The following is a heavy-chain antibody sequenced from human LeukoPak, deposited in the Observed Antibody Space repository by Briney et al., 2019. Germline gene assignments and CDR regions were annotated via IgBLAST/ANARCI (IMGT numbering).Heavy chain of an antibody. CDR2: IYYSGTT. D-gene: IGHD4-17*01. Sequence: SETLSLTCTVPGGYISNYFWNWIRQPPGKGLQWIGSIYYSGTTNYNPSLKSRVTMSVGTSMNQFSLILTSVTAADTAMYYCARDDYGDKRGAFDIWGQGTMVTVSS. CDR3: ARDDYGDKRGAFDI. CDR1: GGYISNYF. V-gene: IGHV4-59*01. J-gene: IGHJ3*02.